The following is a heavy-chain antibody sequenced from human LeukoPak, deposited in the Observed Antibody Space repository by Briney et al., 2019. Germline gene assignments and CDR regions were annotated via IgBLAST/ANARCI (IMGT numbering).Heavy chain of an antibody. CDR2: INHSGST. CDR1: GGSFSGYY. J-gene: IGHJ4*02. V-gene: IGHV4-34*01. CDR3: VIGYYYHY. Sequence: PSETLSLTCAVYGGSFSGYYWSWIRQPPGKGLEWIGEINHSGSTNYNPFLKSRVTISVDTSKNQFSLKLSSVTAADTAVYYCVIGYYYHYWGQGTLVTVSS.